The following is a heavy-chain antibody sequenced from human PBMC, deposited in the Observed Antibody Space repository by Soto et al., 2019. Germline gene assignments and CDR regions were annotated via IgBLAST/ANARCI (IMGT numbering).Heavy chain of an antibody. CDR3: ARDGSGTYYNPYFDY. Sequence: EVQLLESGGGLVQPGGSLRLSCAASGFTFISYAMSWVRQAPGKGLEWVSGISGGGSSTYYTDAVKGRFAISRDNSKNTLYLQRNNLRAEDAAVYYCARDGSGTYYNPYFDYWGQGTLVTVSS. J-gene: IGHJ4*02. V-gene: IGHV3-23*01. CDR1: GFTFISYA. CDR2: ISGGGSST. D-gene: IGHD3-10*01.